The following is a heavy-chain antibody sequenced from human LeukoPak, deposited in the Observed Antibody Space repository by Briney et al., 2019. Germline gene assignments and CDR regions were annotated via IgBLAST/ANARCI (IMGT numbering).Heavy chain of an antibody. CDR1: GFTFSTSW. CDR3: ATDNYLWVGDLFGEHS. J-gene: IGHJ4*02. Sequence: GGSLRLSCSASGFTFSTSWMSWVRQAPGKGLEWVANINQDESVKYYVDSVKGRFTISRDNARNSLYLQMNSLKTEDTAVYYCATDNYLWVGDLFGEHSWGQGTLVTVSS. CDR2: INQDESVK. D-gene: IGHD3-10*01. V-gene: IGHV3-7*03.